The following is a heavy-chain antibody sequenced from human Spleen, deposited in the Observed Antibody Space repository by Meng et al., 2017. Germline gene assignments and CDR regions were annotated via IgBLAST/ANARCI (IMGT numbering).Heavy chain of an antibody. J-gene: IGHJ4*02. CDR2: IKPNNGDT. V-gene: IGHV1-2*02. Sequence: ASVKVSCKASGYTLTGYYMHWVRQAPGQGLEWMGWIKPNNGDTDFAQKFQGRVTMTWDTSISTAYMEMSRLRSDDTAVYYCARQHCSGGSCYPYFDYWGQGTLVTVSS. D-gene: IGHD2-15*01. CDR1: GYTLTGYY. CDR3: ARQHCSGGSCYPYFDY.